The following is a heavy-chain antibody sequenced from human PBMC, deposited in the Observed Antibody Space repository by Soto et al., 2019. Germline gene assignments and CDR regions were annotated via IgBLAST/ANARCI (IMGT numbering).Heavy chain of an antibody. CDR2: IIPIFGTA. D-gene: IGHD3-3*01. CDR1: GGTFSSYA. V-gene: IGHV1-69*13. J-gene: IGHJ4*02. Sequence: SVKVSCKASGGTFSSYAISWVRQAPGQGLEWMGGIIPIFGTANYAQKFQGRVTITADESTSTAYMELSSLRSEDTAVYYCAREPDFWSGYPSPFDYWGQGTLVTVSS. CDR3: AREPDFWSGYPSPFDY.